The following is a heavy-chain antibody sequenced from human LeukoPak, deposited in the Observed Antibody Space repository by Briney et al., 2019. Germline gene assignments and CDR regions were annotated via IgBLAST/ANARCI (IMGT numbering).Heavy chain of an antibody. D-gene: IGHD3-9*01. J-gene: IGHJ4*02. Sequence: GGSLRLSCAASGFTFSSSAMSWVRQAPGRGLEWVSVIYSGGSTYYADSVKGRFTISRDNSKNTLYLQMNSLRAEDTAVYYCVGGLYDWVDYWGQGTLVTVSS. CDR2: IYSGGST. CDR1: GFTFSSSA. CDR3: VGGLYDWVDY. V-gene: IGHV3-66*01.